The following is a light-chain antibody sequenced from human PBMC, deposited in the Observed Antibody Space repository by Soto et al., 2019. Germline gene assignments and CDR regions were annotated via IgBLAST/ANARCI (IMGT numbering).Light chain of an antibody. CDR2: EVS. CDR3: SSFAGNNNLV. J-gene: IGLJ2*01. V-gene: IGLV2-8*01. Sequence: QSALTQPPSASGSPGQSVTISCTGTSSDVGGYNYVSWYQQHPGKAPKLMISEVSKRPSGVPDRFSGSKSGNTASLTVSGLQXEXEXDYYCSSFAGNNNLVFGGGTKLTVL. CDR1: SSDVGGYNY.